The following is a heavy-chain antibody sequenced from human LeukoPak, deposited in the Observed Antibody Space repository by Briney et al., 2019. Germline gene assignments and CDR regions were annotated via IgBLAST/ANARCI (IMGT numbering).Heavy chain of an antibody. CDR1: GFAFSTYW. V-gene: IGHV3-74*01. CDR3: ARDYYYGMDV. Sequence: GGSLRLSCAASGFAFSTYWMHWVRQAPGKGLEWVSCINPDGITTTYADSVKGRFTISRDNAKNTLFLQMNSLRAEDTAVYYCARDYYYGMDVWGQGTTITVSS. CDR2: INPDGITT. J-gene: IGHJ6*02.